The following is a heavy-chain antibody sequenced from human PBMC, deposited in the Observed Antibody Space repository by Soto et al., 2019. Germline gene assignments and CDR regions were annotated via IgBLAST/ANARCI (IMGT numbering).Heavy chain of an antibody. J-gene: IGHJ4*02. Sequence: QVQLVESEGGVVQPGRSLRLSCTASGFIFSNYGMHWVRQAPGKGLEWVTVISYDGNVAYYADSVKGRFTSSRDNSKNTLYLQMNSLRTEDTAVYYCAKEGPITNWYFDYWGQGTLVTVSS. CDR3: AKEGPITNWYFDY. V-gene: IGHV3-30*18. D-gene: IGHD1-1*01. CDR2: ISYDGNVA. CDR1: GFIFSNYG.